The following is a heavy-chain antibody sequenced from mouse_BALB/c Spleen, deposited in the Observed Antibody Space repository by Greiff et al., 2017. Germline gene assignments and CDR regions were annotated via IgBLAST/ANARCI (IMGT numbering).Heavy chain of an antibody. CDR1: GYTFTSYY. CDR2: INPSNGGT. J-gene: IGHJ4*01. D-gene: IGHD2-4*01. CDR3: TTMITTGYAMDY. V-gene: IGHV1S81*02. Sequence: VQLQQSGAELVKPGASVKLSCKASGYTFTSYYMYWVKQRPGQGLEWIGGINPSNGGTNFNEKFKSKATLTVDKSSSTAYMQLSSLTSEDSAVYYCTTMITTGYAMDYWGQGTSVTVSS.